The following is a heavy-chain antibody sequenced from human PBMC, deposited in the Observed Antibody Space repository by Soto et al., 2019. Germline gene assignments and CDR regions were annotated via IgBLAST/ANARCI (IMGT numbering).Heavy chain of an antibody. Sequence: GASVKVSCKDSGGTFSTYSMFWVRQAPGQGLEWMGRIIPILGIANYAQNLQGRVIMTADTSTSTAYMELRSLRSDDTAIYYCTREGSAPYYYYGMDAWGQGTTVTVSS. J-gene: IGHJ6*02. V-gene: IGHV1-69*04. D-gene: IGHD3-10*01. CDR1: GGTFSTYS. CDR3: TREGSAPYYYYGMDA. CDR2: IIPILGIA.